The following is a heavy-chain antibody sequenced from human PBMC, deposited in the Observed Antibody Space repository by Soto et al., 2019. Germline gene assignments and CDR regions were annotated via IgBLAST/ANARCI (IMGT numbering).Heavy chain of an antibody. D-gene: IGHD2-15*01. CDR2: IVVGSGNT. V-gene: IGHV1-58*01. CDR1: GFTVTSSA. J-gene: IGHJ5*02. CDR3: AAILGYCSAGSCYNWFDP. Sequence: GASVKVSCKASGFTVTSSAVQWVRQARGQRLEWIGWIVVGSGNTNYAQKFQERVTITRDMSTSTAYMGLSSLRSEDTAVYYCAAILGYCSAGSCYNWFDPWGQGTLVTVSS.